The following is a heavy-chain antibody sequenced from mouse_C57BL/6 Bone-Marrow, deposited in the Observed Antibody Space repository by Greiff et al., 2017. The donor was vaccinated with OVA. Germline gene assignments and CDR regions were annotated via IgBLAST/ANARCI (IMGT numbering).Heavy chain of an antibody. CDR2: INPNNGGT. CDR1: GYTFTDYY. D-gene: IGHD6-1*01. Sequence: VQLQQSGPELVKPGASVKISCKASGYTFTDYYMNWVKQSHGKSLEWIGDINPNNGGTSYNQKFKGKATLTVDKSSSTAYMELRSLTSEDSAVYYCARRAAGGGFAYWGQGTLVTVSA. CDR3: ARRAAGGGFAY. J-gene: IGHJ3*01. V-gene: IGHV1-26*01.